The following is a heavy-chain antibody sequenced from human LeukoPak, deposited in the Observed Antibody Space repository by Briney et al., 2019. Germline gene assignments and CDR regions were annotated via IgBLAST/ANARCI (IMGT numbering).Heavy chain of an antibody. CDR3: AKDLAVSGTLIGY. V-gene: IGHV3-33*06. Sequence: PGGSLRLSCVASGFTFSSYSMNWVRQAPGKGLEWVAVIWYDGSNKYYVDSVKGRFTISTDNSKNTLYLQMNSLRAEDTAVYYCAKDLAVSGTLIGYWGQGTLVSVSS. CDR1: GFTFSSYS. J-gene: IGHJ4*02. CDR2: IWYDGSNK. D-gene: IGHD6-19*01.